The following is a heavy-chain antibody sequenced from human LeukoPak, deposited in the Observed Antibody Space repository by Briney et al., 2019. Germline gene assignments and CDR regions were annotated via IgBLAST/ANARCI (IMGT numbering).Heavy chain of an antibody. CDR2: ISGSGDTT. CDR3: ASLSGGSSNDY. J-gene: IGHJ4*02. D-gene: IGHD2-15*01. CDR1: GFTFSSYA. Sequence: GGSLRLSCAASGFTFSSYAMSWVRQAPGKGLEWVSSISGSGDTTYYADSVKGRFTISRGNSKNTLYLQMNSLRVEDTAVYYCASLSGGSSNDYWGQGTLVTVSS. V-gene: IGHV3-23*01.